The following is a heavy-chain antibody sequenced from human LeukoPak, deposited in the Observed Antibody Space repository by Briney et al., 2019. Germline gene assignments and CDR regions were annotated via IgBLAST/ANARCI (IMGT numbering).Heavy chain of an antibody. CDR2: VHLDGRT. CDR1: GVSVINTNW. Sequence: PSGTLSLTCSVSGVSVINTNWWTWVRQPPGKGLEWIGEVHLDGRTNYNPSLESRLTMSVDVSENQVSLKLTSVTAADTAVYYCAREGGFYRPLDYSGQGTLVTVSS. CDR3: AREGGFYRPLDY. J-gene: IGHJ4*02. V-gene: IGHV4-4*02. D-gene: IGHD3-3*01.